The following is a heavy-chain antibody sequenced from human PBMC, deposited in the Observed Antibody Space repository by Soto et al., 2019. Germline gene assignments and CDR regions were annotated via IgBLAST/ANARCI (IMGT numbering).Heavy chain of an antibody. V-gene: IGHV3-74*01. J-gene: IGHJ4*02. CDR1: GFTFSTYW. CDR3: ARPTSADYGDYGWDF. Sequence: SLRLSCAASGFTFSTYWMHWVRQAPGKGLVWVSRIKSDGSTTNYADSVKGRFTISRDNAKNTLYLQMNSLRAEDTAVYYCARPTSADYGDYGWDFWGQGTQVTVSS. CDR2: IKSDGSTT. D-gene: IGHD4-17*01.